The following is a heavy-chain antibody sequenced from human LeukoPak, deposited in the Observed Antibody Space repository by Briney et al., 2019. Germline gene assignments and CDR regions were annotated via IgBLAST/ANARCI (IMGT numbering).Heavy chain of an antibody. Sequence: GGSLRLSCAASGFTFSNAWMSWVRQAPGKGLEWVGRIKSKTDGGTTDYAAPVKGRFTISRDDSKNTLYLQMNSLKTEDTAVYYCTTAYCSSTSCSHWGQGTLATVSS. CDR1: GFTFSNAW. J-gene: IGHJ4*02. V-gene: IGHV3-15*01. D-gene: IGHD2-2*01. CDR3: TTAYCSSTSCSH. CDR2: IKSKTDGGTT.